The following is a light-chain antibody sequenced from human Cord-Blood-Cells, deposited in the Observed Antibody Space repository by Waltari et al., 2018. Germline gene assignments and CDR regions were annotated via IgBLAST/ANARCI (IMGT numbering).Light chain of an antibody. V-gene: IGKV1-8*01. CDR3: QQYYSYPRT. J-gene: IGKJ1*01. Sequence: AIRMTQSPSSFSASTGDRVTTTCRANHGISSYLAWYQQKPGKAPKLLIYAASTLQSGVPSRFSGSGSGTDFTLTISCLQSEDFVTYYCQQYYSYPRTFGQGTKVEIK. CDR1: HGISSY. CDR2: AAS.